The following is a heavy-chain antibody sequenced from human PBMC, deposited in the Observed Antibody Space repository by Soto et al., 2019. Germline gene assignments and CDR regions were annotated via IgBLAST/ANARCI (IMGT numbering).Heavy chain of an antibody. CDR3: ARDGSYCTNGVCFYYLDY. Sequence: SVKVSCKASGGSLNNYAVSWVRQAPGQGLEWMGRIIPLFGKADYARKLQGRVTLTADKYTNTAYMELSSLRSEDTAMYFCARDGSYCTNGVCFYYLDYWGQGTLVTVSS. V-gene: IGHV1-69*06. J-gene: IGHJ4*02. CDR1: GGSLNNYA. CDR2: IIPLFGKA. D-gene: IGHD2-8*01.